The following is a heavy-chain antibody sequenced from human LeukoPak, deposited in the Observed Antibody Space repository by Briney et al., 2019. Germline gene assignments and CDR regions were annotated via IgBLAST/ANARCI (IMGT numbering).Heavy chain of an antibody. CDR3: ARAPPYSSGRGTHWFDP. Sequence: SETLSLTCAVYGGSFSGYYRSWIRQPPGKGLEWIREINHSGSTNYNPSLKSRVTISVDTSKNQFSLKLSSVTAADTAVYYCARAPPYSSGRGTHWFDPWGQGTLVTVSS. J-gene: IGHJ5*02. V-gene: IGHV4-34*01. CDR2: INHSGST. D-gene: IGHD6-19*01. CDR1: GGSFSGYY.